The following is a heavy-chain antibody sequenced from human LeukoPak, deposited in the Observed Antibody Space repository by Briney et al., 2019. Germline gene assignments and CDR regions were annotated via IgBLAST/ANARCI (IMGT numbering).Heavy chain of an antibody. CDR1: GFTFSNAW. CDR3: TTGQYSSSSGTYFDY. CDR2: IKSKTDGGTT. J-gene: IGHJ4*02. D-gene: IGHD6-6*01. Sequence: GGSLRLSCAASGFTFSNAWMSWVRQAPGKGLEWVGRIKSKTDGGTTDYAAPVKGRFTISRDDSKNTLYLQMNSLKTEDTAVYCCTTGQYSSSSGTYFDYWGQGTLVTVSS. V-gene: IGHV3-15*01.